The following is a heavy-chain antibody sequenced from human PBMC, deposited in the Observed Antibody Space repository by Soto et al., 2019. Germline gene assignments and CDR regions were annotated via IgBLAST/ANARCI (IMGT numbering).Heavy chain of an antibody. D-gene: IGHD6-13*01. V-gene: IGHV3-23*01. CDR3: AKGAPLLAAGTWWFGP. CDR1: GFTFTSYA. Sequence: PGGSLRLSCAASGFTFTSYAMNWVRQAPGQGLEWVSTISYSGHTTYYADSAKGRFTISRDNSNNTLYLQMDSLRGEDTAVYYCAKGAPLLAAGTWWFGPWGQGTLVTVSS. J-gene: IGHJ5*02. CDR2: ISYSGHTT.